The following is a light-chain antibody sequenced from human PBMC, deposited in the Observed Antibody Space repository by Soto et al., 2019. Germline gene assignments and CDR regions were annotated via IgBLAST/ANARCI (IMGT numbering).Light chain of an antibody. J-gene: IGKJ1*01. Sequence: EIVLTQSPATLSLSPGERATLSCRDSQSVSSYLAWYQQKPGQAPRLLIYDASNWATGIPARFSGSGSGTDFTLTISSLEPEDFAVYYCQHRSNWPRTFGQGTKVDIK. CDR2: DAS. CDR1: QSVSSY. V-gene: IGKV3-11*01. CDR3: QHRSNWPRT.